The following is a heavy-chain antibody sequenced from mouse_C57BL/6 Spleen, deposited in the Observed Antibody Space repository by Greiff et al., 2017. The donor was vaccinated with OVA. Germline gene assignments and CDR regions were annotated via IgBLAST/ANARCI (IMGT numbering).Heavy chain of an antibody. CDR3: ARDYGSCAWFAY. CDR1: GYAFTNYL. D-gene: IGHD2-1*01. J-gene: IGHJ3*01. V-gene: IGHV1-54*01. Sequence: QVQLKQSGAELVRPGTSVKVSCKASGYAFTNYLIEWVKQRPGQGLEWIGVINPGGGGTNYNEKFKGKATLTADKSSSTAYMQLSSLTSEDSAVYCCARDYGSCAWFAYWGQGTLVTVSA. CDR2: INPGGGGT.